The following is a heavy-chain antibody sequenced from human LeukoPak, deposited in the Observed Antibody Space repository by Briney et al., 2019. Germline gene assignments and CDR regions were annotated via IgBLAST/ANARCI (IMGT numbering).Heavy chain of an antibody. J-gene: IGHJ3*02. CDR3: AKDPNSSGWTRGDAFDI. CDR1: GFSFSSYA. D-gene: IGHD6-19*01. Sequence: QTGGSLRLSCAASGFSFSSYAMSWVRQAPGKGLEGVSAISGSGGSTYYADSVKGRFTISRDNSKDTLYLQMNSLRAEDTAVYYCAKDPNSSGWTRGDAFDIWGQGTMVTVSS. CDR2: ISGSGGST. V-gene: IGHV3-23*01.